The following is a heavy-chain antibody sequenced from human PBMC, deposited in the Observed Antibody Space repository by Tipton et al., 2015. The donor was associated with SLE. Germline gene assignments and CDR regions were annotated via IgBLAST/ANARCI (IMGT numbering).Heavy chain of an antibody. V-gene: IGHV3-30*04. CDR1: GFTFSIYT. CDR3: ARRIGRYYGMDV. D-gene: IGHD2-15*01. CDR2: ISYDGSNK. J-gene: IGHJ6*02. Sequence: QVQLVQSGGGVVQPGRSLRLSCAASGFTFSIYTMHWVRQAPGKGLEWVAVISYDGSNKYYADSVKGRFTISRDNSKNTLYLQMNSLRAEDTAVYYCARRIGRYYGMDVWGQGTTVTVSS.